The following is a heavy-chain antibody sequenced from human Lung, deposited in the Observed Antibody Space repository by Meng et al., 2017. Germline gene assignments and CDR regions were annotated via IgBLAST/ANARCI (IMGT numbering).Heavy chain of an antibody. CDR1: GYNFPDYW. D-gene: IGHD6-13*01. CDR3: ARDEDISAAGKLFGDY. CDR2: IDPKSGDT. V-gene: IGHV1-2*06. Sequence: GQLVQSGAEVKKPGGSVKVSCKPSGYNFPDYWLHWVRRAPGQGLEWMGRIDPKSGDTHYAQRFQGRVTMTGDTSISTAYMELSGLRSDDTAMYYCARDEDISAAGKLFGDYWGQGTLVTVSS. J-gene: IGHJ4*02.